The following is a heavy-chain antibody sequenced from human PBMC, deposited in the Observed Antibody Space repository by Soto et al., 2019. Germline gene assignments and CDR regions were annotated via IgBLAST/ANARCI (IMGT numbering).Heavy chain of an antibody. Sequence: SQTLSLTCAISGDSVFSNSAAWNWIRQSPSRGLEWLGRTYYRSEWYNDYAVSVKSRITINPDTSKNQFSVQLNSVTPEDTAVYYCARGNEVLWFGHRQIPYYYGMDVWGQGTTVTVSS. J-gene: IGHJ6*02. CDR1: GDSVFSNSAA. CDR3: ARGNEVLWFGHRQIPYYYGMDV. V-gene: IGHV6-1*01. CDR2: TYYRSEWYN. D-gene: IGHD3-10*01.